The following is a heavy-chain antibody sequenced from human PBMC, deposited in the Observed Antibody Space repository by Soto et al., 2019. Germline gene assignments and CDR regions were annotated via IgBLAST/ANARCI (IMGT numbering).Heavy chain of an antibody. CDR3: ARRGSGRYSDY. V-gene: IGHV3-23*01. D-gene: IGHD6-19*01. J-gene: IGHJ4*02. CDR2: ISGSGDST. CDR1: GFTFSSYA. Sequence: EVQLLESGGGLVQPGGSLRLSCAASGFTFSSYAMRWVRQAPVKGLEWVSAISGSGDSTYYADSVKGRFTISRDNSKNTLYLQMNSLRAEDTAVYYCARRGSGRYSDYWGQGTLVTVSS.